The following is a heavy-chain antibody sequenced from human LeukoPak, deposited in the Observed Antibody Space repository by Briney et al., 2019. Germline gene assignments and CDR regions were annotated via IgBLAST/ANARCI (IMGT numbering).Heavy chain of an antibody. CDR3: ARDQYDTWSRRGNFDS. CDR2: IKLDGSEK. CDR1: GFTFGKYW. J-gene: IGHJ4*02. V-gene: IGHV3-7*03. Sequence: GGSLRLSCVASGFTFGKYWMSWVRRAPGKGLEWVANIKLDGSEKNYVDSVKGRFTISRDNTKNSLYLQMNSLRAEDTAVFYCARDQYDTWSRRGNFDSWGQGTLVIVSS. D-gene: IGHD3-9*01.